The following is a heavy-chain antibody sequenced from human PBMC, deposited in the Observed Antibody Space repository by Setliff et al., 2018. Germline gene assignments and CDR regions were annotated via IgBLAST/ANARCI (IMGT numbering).Heavy chain of an antibody. V-gene: IGHV4-61*09. J-gene: IGHJ6*03. Sequence: SETLSLTCTVSGGSVGNSHYYWTWIRQPAGKGPEWIGQIYTTWSTNYNPSLRSRATISLDASKNQFSLSLTSVTAADTAVYYCARVTGFFYVDAWGKGTTVTVS. CDR3: ARVTGFFYVDA. CDR1: GGSVGNSHYY. CDR2: IYTTWST.